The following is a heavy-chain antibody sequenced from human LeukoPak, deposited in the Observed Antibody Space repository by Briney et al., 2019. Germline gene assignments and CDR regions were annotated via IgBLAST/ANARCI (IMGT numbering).Heavy chain of an antibody. D-gene: IGHD2-2*02. Sequence: GGSLRLSCAASGFTFSTYWMHWVRQAPGKGLVWVSRIKDDGSTIYADSVKGRFTISRDNAKNTLYLQMNSLRAEDTAVYYCAPGPYTAYLYWGQGTLVTVSS. CDR2: IKDDGST. J-gene: IGHJ4*02. V-gene: IGHV3-74*01. CDR3: APGPYTAYLY. CDR1: GFTFSTYW.